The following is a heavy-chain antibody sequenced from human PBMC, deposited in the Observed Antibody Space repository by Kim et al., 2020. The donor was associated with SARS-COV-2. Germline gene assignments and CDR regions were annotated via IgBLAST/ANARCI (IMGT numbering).Heavy chain of an antibody. CDR2: INPNSGGT. CDR1: GYTFTGYY. V-gene: IGHV1-2*02. Sequence: ASVKVSCKASGYTFTGYYMHWVRQAPGQGLEWMGWINPNSGGTNYAQKFQGRVTMTRDTSISTAYMELSRLRSDDTAVYYCAESYYYGSGSSFDYWGQGTLVTVSS. J-gene: IGHJ4*02. D-gene: IGHD3-10*01. CDR3: AESYYYGSGSSFDY.